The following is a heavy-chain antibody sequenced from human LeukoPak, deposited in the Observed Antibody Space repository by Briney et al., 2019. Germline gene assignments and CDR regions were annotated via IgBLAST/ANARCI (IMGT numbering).Heavy chain of an antibody. CDR1: GASTSDYY. Sequence: PSETLSLTCTIFGASTSDYYWSWVRQPPGKGLEWIGYIYYSGSTNYNPSLKSRVTISVDTSKNQFSLKLSSVTAADTAVYYCARAVYTWAWSDPWGQGTLVTVSS. CDR2: IYYSGST. V-gene: IGHV4-59*01. J-gene: IGHJ5*02. D-gene: IGHD2-2*02. CDR3: ARAVYTWAWSDP.